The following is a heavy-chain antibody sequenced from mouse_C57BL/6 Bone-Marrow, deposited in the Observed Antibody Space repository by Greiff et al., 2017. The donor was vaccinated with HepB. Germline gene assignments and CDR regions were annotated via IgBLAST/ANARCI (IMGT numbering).Heavy chain of an antibody. Sequence: EVKLVESGGGLVKPGGSLKLSCAASGFTFSSYAMSWVRQTPEKRLEWVATISDGGSYTYYPDNVKGRFTISRDNAKNNLYLQMSHLKSEDTAMYYCAREIYDLYAMDYWGQGTSVTVSS. CDR2: ISDGGSYT. CDR3: AREIYDLYAMDY. V-gene: IGHV5-4*01. J-gene: IGHJ4*01. CDR1: GFTFSSYA. D-gene: IGHD2-3*01.